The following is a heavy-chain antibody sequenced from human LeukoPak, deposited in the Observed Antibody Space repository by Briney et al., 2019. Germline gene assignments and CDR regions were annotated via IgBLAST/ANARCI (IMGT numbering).Heavy chain of an antibody. CDR3: ARSTVTQNWLGP. J-gene: IGHJ5*02. D-gene: IGHD4-17*01. CDR1: GFSLTTRGMC. Sequence: SGPALVKPTQTLTLTCTFSGFSLTTRGMCVSWIRQPPGKALEWLARIDWDDGKYYSTSLQTRLTLSKDTSKNQVVLTMTNMDPVDTATYYCARSTVTQNWLGPWGQGTLVTVSS. CDR2: IDWDDGK. V-gene: IGHV2-70*11.